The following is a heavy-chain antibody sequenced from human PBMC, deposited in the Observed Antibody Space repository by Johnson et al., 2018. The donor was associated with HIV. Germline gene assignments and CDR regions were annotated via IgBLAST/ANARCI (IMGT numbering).Heavy chain of an antibody. D-gene: IGHD6-6*01. CDR1: GFTFSSYG. Sequence: QVQLVESGGGVVQPGRSLRLSCAASGFTFSSYGMHWVRQAPGTGLEWVAVIWYDGNNKYYADSEKGRFTISRDNSKNTLYLQMNSLRAEDTAVYYCAKGPNGQLDDAFHIWGQGTMVTVSS. CDR3: AKGPNGQLDDAFHI. J-gene: IGHJ3*02. CDR2: IWYDGNNK. V-gene: IGHV3-33*06.